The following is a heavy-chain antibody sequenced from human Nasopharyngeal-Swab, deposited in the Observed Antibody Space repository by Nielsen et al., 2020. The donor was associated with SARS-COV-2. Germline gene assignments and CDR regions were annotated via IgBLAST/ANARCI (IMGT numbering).Heavy chain of an antibody. D-gene: IGHD5-18*01. CDR1: GFSFSSYA. J-gene: IGHJ6*03. Sequence: GGSLRLSCSASGFSFSSYAMHWVRQAPGKGLEYVANIDSDGETDFHADSVNGRFIISRDNSKNTLYLQMSSLRVEDTAVYHCVKDWRHSYGSYMDVWGKGTTVTVSS. V-gene: IGHV3-64D*06. CDR3: VKDWRHSYGSYMDV. CDR2: IDSDGETD.